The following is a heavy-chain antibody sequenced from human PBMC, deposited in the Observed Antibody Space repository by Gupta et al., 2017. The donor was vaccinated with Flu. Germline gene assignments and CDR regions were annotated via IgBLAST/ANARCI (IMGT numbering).Heavy chain of an antibody. J-gene: IGHJ6*02. CDR1: GFTFSSYV. V-gene: IGHV3-30*18. Sequence: QVQLVESGGGVVQPGRSLRLSCAASGFTFSSYVLHWVRQAPGKGLEWVAVISYDGSNKYYADSVKGRFTISRDNSKNTLYLQMNSLRAEDTAVYYCAKELSPSPDYGDYDDYYYGMDVWGQGTTVTVSS. CDR3: AKELSPSPDYGDYDDYYYGMDV. D-gene: IGHD4-17*01. CDR2: ISYDGSNK.